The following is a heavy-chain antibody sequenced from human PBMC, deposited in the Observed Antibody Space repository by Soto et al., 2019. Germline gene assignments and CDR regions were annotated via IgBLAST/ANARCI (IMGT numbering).Heavy chain of an antibody. J-gene: IGHJ6*02. Sequence: ASVKTFCKVSGYTFTSYYMHWAPHAPEQRPEWMGIINPSAGSTSYAQKCQGRVTMTRDTSTSTVYMELSSLRSEDTAVYYCARGNGSGYDRPHYFYFGMDVWGQGTTVTVSS. CDR3: ARGNGSGYDRPHYFYFGMDV. V-gene: IGHV1-46*01. CDR1: GYTFTSYY. CDR2: INPSAGST. D-gene: IGHD5-12*01.